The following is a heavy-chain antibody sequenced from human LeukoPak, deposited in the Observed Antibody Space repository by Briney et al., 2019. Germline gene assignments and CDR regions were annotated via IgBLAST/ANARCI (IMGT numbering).Heavy chain of an antibody. V-gene: IGHV4-4*07. CDR1: GGSISSYY. Sequence: SETLSLTCTVSGGSISSYYWSWIRQPAGKGLEWIGRIYTSGSTNYNPSLKSRVTMSVDTSKNQFSLKLSSVTAADTAVYYCAATEGGSGWYFNWFDPWGQGTLVTVSS. D-gene: IGHD6-19*01. CDR3: AATEGGSGWYFNWFDP. CDR2: IYTSGST. J-gene: IGHJ5*02.